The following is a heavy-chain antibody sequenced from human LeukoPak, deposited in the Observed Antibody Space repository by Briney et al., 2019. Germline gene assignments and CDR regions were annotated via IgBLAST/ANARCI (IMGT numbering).Heavy chain of an antibody. Sequence: SETLSLTCAVSGGSISSSNWWSWVRQPPGKGLEWIGEIYHSGSTNYNPSLKSRVTISVDKSKNQFSLKLSSVTAADTAVYYCARVELSSGWRPFDYWGQGTLVTVSS. CDR1: GGSISSSNW. V-gene: IGHV4-4*02. D-gene: IGHD6-19*01. CDR3: ARVELSSGWRPFDY. CDR2: IYHSGST. J-gene: IGHJ4*02.